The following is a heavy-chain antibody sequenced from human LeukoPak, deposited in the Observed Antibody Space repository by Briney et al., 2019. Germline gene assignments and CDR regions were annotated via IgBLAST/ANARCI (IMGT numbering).Heavy chain of an antibody. CDR3: ARDSREPQPDIVATISERHYYYYYGMDV. Sequence: ASVKVSCKASGGTFSSYAISWVRQAPGQGLEWMGRIIPILGIANYAQKFQGRVTITADKSTSTAYMELSSLRSEDTAVYYCARDSREPQPDIVATISERHYYYYYGMDVWGQGTTVTVSS. V-gene: IGHV1-69*04. CDR1: GGTFSSYA. D-gene: IGHD5-12*01. CDR2: IIPILGIA. J-gene: IGHJ6*02.